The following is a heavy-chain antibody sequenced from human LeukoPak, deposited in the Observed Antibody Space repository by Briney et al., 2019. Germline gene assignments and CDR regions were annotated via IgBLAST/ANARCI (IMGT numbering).Heavy chain of an antibody. Sequence: GGSLRLSCAASGFTFSSYGMHWVRQAPGKGLEWVAFIRYDGSNKYYADSVKGRFTISRDNSKNTLYLQMNSLRAEDTAVYYCAKDTELRFLEWLSYMDVWGKGTTVTVSS. CDR3: AKDTELRFLEWLSYMDV. V-gene: IGHV3-30*02. CDR2: IRYDGSNK. D-gene: IGHD3-3*01. J-gene: IGHJ6*03. CDR1: GFTFSSYG.